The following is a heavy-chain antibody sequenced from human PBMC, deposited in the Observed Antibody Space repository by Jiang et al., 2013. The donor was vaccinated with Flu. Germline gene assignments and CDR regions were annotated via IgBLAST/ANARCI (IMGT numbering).Heavy chain of an antibody. CDR1: GYTFTSYY. CDR3: ARAVRGAYYYYYGMDV. J-gene: IGHJ6*02. V-gene: IGHV1-46*03. D-gene: IGHD3-10*01. Sequence: GAEVKKPGASVKVSCKASGYTFTSYYMHWVRQAPGQGLEWMGIINPSGGSTSYAQKFQGRVTMTRDTSTSTVYMELSSLRSEDTAVYYCARAVRGAYYYYYGMDVWGQGTTVTVSS. CDR2: INPSGGST.